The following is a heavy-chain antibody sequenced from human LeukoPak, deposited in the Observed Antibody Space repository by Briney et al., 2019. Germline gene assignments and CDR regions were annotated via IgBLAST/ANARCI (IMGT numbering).Heavy chain of an antibody. CDR3: ARHWSSSGWLIDY. J-gene: IGHJ4*02. D-gene: IGHD6-19*01. CDR2: ISYSGST. CDR1: GGSVSIDY. V-gene: IGHV4-59*08. Sequence: SETLSLTCTVSGGSVSIDYWSWIRQPPGKGLEWIGYISYSGSTNYNPSLKSRVTILKDTSKNQFSLKVSSVTAADTAVYYCARHWSSSGWLIDYWGQGTLVTVSS.